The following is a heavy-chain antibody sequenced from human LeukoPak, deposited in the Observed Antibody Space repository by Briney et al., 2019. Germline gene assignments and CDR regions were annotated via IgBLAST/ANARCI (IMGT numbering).Heavy chain of an antibody. J-gene: IGHJ4*02. CDR3: ARDHAEYYYGSGSYYNHY. Sequence: GGSLTLSCAASGFTFSSYEMHWVRQPPGKGLEWVSYISSSGSTIYYADSVKGRFTISRDNAKNSLYLQMNSLRAEDTAVYYCARDHAEYYYGSGSYYNHYWGQGTLVTVSS. CDR2: ISSSGSTI. D-gene: IGHD3-10*01. V-gene: IGHV3-48*03. CDR1: GFTFSSYE.